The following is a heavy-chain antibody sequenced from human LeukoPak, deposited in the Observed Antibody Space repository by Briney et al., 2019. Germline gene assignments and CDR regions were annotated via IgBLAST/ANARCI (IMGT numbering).Heavy chain of an antibody. J-gene: IGHJ4*02. Sequence: PSETLSLTCAVSGGSISSGGYSRSWIRQPPGKSLEWIGYIYHSGSTYYNPSLKSRVTISVDRSKNQFSLKLSSVTAADTAVYYCARAVNGRGDYGTYFDYWGQGTLVTVSS. D-gene: IGHD4-17*01. CDR1: GGSISSGGYS. V-gene: IGHV4-30-2*01. CDR2: IYHSGST. CDR3: ARAVNGRGDYGTYFDY.